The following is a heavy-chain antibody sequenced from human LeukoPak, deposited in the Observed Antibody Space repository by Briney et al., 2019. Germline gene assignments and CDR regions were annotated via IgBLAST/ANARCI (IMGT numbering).Heavy chain of an antibody. CDR2: IYTSGST. CDR1: GGSVSSYY. V-gene: IGHV4-4*07. J-gene: IGHJ4*02. CDR3: ARGVCSGGSCYTYFDY. D-gene: IGHD2-15*01. Sequence: SETLSLTCTVSGGSVSSYYWSWIRQPAGKGLEWIGRIYTSGSTNYNPSLKSRVTMSVDTSKNQFSLKLSSVTAADTAVYYCARGVCSGGSCYTYFDYWGQGTLVTVSS.